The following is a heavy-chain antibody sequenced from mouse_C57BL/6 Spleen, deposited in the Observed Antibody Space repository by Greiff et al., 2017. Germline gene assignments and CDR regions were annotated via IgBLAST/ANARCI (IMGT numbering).Heavy chain of an antibody. V-gene: IGHV1-82*01. J-gene: IGHJ2*01. D-gene: IGHD2-12*01. CDR3: ARTGYSPGGYYFDY. CDR2: IYPGDGDT. Sequence: QVQLQQSGPELVKPGASVKISCKASGYAFSSSWMNWVKQRPGKGLEWIGRIYPGDGDTNYNGKFKGKATLTADKSSSTAYMQLSSLTSEDSAVYFCARTGYSPGGYYFDYWGQGTTLTVSS. CDR1: GYAFSSSW.